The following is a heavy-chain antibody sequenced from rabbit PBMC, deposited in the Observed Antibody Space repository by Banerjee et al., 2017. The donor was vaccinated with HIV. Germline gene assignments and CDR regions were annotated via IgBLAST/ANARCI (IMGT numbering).Heavy chain of an antibody. CDR2: IYAGSSGST. CDR3: AREVEIYTGYVGYGVPNYGMDL. V-gene: IGHV1S40*01. J-gene: IGHJ6*01. CDR1: GFSFSNNYY. D-gene: IGHD7-1*01. Sequence: QSLEESGGDLVKPGASLTLTCTASGFSFSNNYYMCWVRQAPGKGLEWIACIYAGSSGSTYYASWAKGRFTISKTSSTTVTLQMTSLTAADTATYFCAREVEIYTGYVGYGVPNYGMDLWGQGTLVTVS.